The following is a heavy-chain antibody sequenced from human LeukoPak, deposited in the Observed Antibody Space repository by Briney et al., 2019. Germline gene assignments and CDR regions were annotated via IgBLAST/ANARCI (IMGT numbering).Heavy chain of an antibody. CDR3: ARGPIVGPTKGFDP. CDR1: GFTFSSYG. CDR2: IWYDGSNK. D-gene: IGHD1-26*01. J-gene: IGHJ5*02. Sequence: PGGSLRLSCAASGFTFSSYGMHWVRQAPGKGLEWVAVIWYDGSNKYYADSVKGRFTISRDNSKNMLYLQMNSLRAEDTAVYYCARGPIVGPTKGFDPWGQGTLVTVSS. V-gene: IGHV3-33*01.